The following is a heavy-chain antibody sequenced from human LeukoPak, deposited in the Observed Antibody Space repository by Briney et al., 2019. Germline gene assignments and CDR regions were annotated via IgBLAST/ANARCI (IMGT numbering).Heavy chain of an antibody. CDR2: ISAYNGNT. Sequence: ASVKVSCKASGYTFTSYGISWVRQAPGQGLEWMGWISAYNGNTNYAQKLQGRVTMTTDTSTSTAYMELRSLRSDDTAVYYCARLEYSSSWHEMLDYWGQGTLVTVSS. CDR3: ARLEYSSSWHEMLDY. CDR1: GYTFTSYG. J-gene: IGHJ4*02. D-gene: IGHD6-13*01. V-gene: IGHV1-18*01.